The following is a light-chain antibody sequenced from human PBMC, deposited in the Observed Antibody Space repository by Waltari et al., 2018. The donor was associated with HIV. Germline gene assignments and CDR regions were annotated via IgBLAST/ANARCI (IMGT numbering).Light chain of an antibody. CDR1: SSNIGAGYD. V-gene: IGLV1-40*01. CDR2: RKR. CDR3: QSDDSNLSGL. Sequence: QSELTQPPSVSAAPGQRVTISCTGSSSNIGAGYDVHWYQQVPGRAPKAGNQRKRGRPSGVPIRFSCSKSSSSASLFSTRLQAEDEADYYCQSDDSNLSGLFGGGTKVTVL. J-gene: IGLJ2*01.